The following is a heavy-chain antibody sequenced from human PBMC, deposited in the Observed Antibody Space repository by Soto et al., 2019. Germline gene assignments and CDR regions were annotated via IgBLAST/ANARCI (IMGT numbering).Heavy chain of an antibody. CDR3: AKDSGCVNNACAYDP. CDR2: ISKGSDYI. V-gene: IGHV3-21*01. Sequence: VGSLRLSCAASGFSFSDYTMNWVRQAPGKGLEWVSSISKGSDYIFYADKVKGRFTISRDNARNSLHLQMTSLRVEDTAVYYCAKDSGCVNNACAYDPWGQGTLVTVSS. CDR1: GFSFSDYT. J-gene: IGHJ5*02. D-gene: IGHD1-20*01.